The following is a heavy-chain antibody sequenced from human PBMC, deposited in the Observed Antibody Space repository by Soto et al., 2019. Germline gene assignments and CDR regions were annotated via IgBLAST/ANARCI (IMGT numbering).Heavy chain of an antibody. CDR1: GFSVSTSGLG. J-gene: IGHJ4*02. D-gene: IGHD1-26*01. CDR2: LYWNDDK. CDR3: AHRRLGTYPE. V-gene: IGHV2-5*01. Sequence: QITLKESGPTLVKPTQTLTLTCRFSGFSVSTSGLGVGWIRQPPGKALEWLALLYWNDDKRYSPSLKSRLTITKDTSENQVVLTMTNMDPVDTATYYCAHRRLGTYPEWGQGTLVTVSS.